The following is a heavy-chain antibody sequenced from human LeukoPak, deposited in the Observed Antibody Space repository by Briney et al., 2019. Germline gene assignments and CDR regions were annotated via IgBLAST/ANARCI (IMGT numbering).Heavy chain of an antibody. CDR2: ISSSSSYI. CDR3: ARAPPDRWVGIQLWFYYYYYMDV. J-gene: IGHJ6*03. Sequence: WGSLRLSCAASGFTFSSYSMNWVRQAPGQGLELVSSISSSSSYIYYADSVKDRFTISRDNAKNSLYLQMNSLRAEDTAVYYCARAPPDRWVGIQLWFYYYYYMDVWGKGTTVTISS. V-gene: IGHV3-21*01. CDR1: GFTFSSYS. D-gene: IGHD5-18*01.